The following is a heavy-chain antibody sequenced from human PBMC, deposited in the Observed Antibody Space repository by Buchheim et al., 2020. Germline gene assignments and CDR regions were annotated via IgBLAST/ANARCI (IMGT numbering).Heavy chain of an antibody. CDR1: GGSISRSSYS. D-gene: IGHD5-18*01. CDR2: IYNSGST. J-gene: IGHJ4*02. V-gene: IGHV4-39*01. CDR3: ARLRRETALVYFDY. Sequence: QLQLQESGPGLVRPSEILSLTCTVSGGSISRSSYSWGWIRQPPGKGLEWIGNIYNSGSTNYNPSLRGRVSVSVDTSKNQFSLMLSSATAADTAIYFCARLRRETALVYFDYWGPGTL.